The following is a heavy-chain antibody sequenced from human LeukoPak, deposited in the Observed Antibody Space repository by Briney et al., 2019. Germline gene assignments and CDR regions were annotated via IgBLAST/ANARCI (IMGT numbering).Heavy chain of an antibody. Sequence: ASVKVSCKASGYTFTSYYMHWVRQAPGQGLEWMGIINPSGGSTSYAQEFQGRVTMTRDTSTSTVYMELSSLRSEDTAVYYCARDRPYYYDSSGYYPWGQGTLVTVSS. CDR2: INPSGGST. CDR3: ARDRPYYYDSSGYYP. V-gene: IGHV1-46*01. D-gene: IGHD3-22*01. J-gene: IGHJ5*02. CDR1: GYTFTSYY.